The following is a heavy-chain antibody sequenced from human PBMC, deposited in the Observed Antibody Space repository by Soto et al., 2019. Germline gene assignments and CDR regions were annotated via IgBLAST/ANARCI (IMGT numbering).Heavy chain of an antibody. D-gene: IGHD2-21*02. V-gene: IGHV3-23*01. J-gene: IGHJ6*03. Sequence: GGSLRLSCAASGFTFSSYAMSWVRQAPGKGLEWVSAISGSGGSTYYADSVKGRFTISRDNSKNTLYLQMNSLRAEDTAVYYCASDFDIPPNYYYYMDVWGKGTTVTVSS. CDR2: ISGSGGST. CDR1: GFTFSSYA. CDR3: ASDFDIPPNYYYYMDV.